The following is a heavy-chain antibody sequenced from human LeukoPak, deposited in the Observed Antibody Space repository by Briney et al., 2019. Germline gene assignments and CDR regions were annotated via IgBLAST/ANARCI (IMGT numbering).Heavy chain of an antibody. Sequence: SETLSLTCTVSGGSISSYYWSWIRQPPGKGLEWIGYIYYSGSTNYNPSLKSRVTISVDTSKNQFSLKLSSVTAADTAVYYCARKAAAGYWYFDLWGRGTLVTVSS. CDR2: IYYSGST. J-gene: IGHJ2*01. D-gene: IGHD6-13*01. V-gene: IGHV4-59*01. CDR1: GGSISSYY. CDR3: ARKAAAGYWYFDL.